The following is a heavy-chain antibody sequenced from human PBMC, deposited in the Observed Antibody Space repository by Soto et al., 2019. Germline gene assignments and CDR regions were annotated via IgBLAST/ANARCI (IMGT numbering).Heavy chain of an antibody. Sequence: GGSVKVSCKASGYTFTSYGISWVRQAPGQGLEWMGWISAYNGNTNYAQKLQGRVTMTTDTSTSTAYMELRSLRSDDTAVYYCARIHPPHYYDSSGLFDYWGQGTLVTVSS. CDR1: GYTFTSYG. CDR2: ISAYNGNT. V-gene: IGHV1-18*04. J-gene: IGHJ4*02. CDR3: ARIHPPHYYDSSGLFDY. D-gene: IGHD3-22*01.